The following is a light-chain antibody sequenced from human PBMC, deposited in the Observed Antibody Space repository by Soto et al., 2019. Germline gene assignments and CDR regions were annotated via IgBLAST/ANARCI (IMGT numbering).Light chain of an antibody. J-gene: IGKJ1*01. CDR3: QKYNRAPST. CDR1: QGMGNY. CDR2: AAS. Sequence: DIQMTQSPSSLSASVGARVTITCRASQGMGNYLAWYQQKPGKVPKFLIYAASTLQSGVPSRLSGSGSGTDFTLTSSSLQTEDVATDYCQKYNRAPSTFRQGTKVQIQ. V-gene: IGKV1-27*01.